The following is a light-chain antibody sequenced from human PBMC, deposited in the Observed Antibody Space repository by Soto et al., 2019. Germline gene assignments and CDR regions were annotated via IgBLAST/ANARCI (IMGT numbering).Light chain of an antibody. J-gene: IGLJ2*01. V-gene: IGLV2-14*01. CDR2: DVS. Sequence: QSALTQPASVSGSPGQSITISCTGTSSDVGGYNYVSWYQQHPGKATTLMIYDVSNRPSGGSNRFSGSKSGKTASLTISGLQAEDEADYYCSSYTSSSTPHVVFGGGTQLTV. CDR3: SSYTSSSTPHVV. CDR1: SSDVGGYNY.